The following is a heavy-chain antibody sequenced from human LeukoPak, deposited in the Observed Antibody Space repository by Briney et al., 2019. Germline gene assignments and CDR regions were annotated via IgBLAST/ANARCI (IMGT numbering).Heavy chain of an antibody. CDR1: GFTFSSYS. J-gene: IGHJ1*01. CDR3: TSWGDTTAEYFQR. D-gene: IGHD2-21*02. Sequence: GGSLRLSCAASGFTFSSYSMNWVRQAPGKGLEWVSSISSSSSYIYYADSVKGRFTISRDNAKNSLYLQMNSLRVEDTAVYYCTSWGDTTAEYFQRWGQGTLVTVSS. V-gene: IGHV3-21*01. CDR2: ISSSSSYI.